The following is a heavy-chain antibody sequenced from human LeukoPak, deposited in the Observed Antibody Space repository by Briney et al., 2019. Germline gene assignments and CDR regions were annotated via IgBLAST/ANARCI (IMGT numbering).Heavy chain of an antibody. CDR1: GDTFTGYY. CDR2: INPNSGGT. J-gene: IGHJ6*03. D-gene: IGHD3-3*01. CDR3: ASTYYDFWSAERYYMDV. V-gene: IGHV1-2*04. Sequence: ASVKVSCKASGDTFTGYYMHWVRQAPGQGLEWMGWINPNSGGTNYAQKFQGWVTMTRDTSISTAYMELSRLRSDDTAVYYCASTYYDFWSAERYYMDVWGKGTTVTVSS.